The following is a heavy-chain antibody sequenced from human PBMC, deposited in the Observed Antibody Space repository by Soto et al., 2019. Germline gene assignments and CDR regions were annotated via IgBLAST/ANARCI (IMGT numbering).Heavy chain of an antibody. Sequence: SVKVSCKTSGGTFSSYAISWVRQAPGQGLEWMGGIIPIFGTTNYAQKFQGRVTITADESTSTAYMELSSLRSEDTAVYYCARVVTVVKSFHYWYFDLWGRGTLVTVSS. CDR1: GGTFSSYA. CDR3: ARVVTVVKSFHYWYFDL. V-gene: IGHV1-69*13. CDR2: IIPIFGTT. J-gene: IGHJ2*01. D-gene: IGHD2-15*01.